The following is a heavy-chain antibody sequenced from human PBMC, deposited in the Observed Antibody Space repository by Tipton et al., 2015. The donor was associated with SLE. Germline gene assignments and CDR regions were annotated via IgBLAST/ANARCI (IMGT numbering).Heavy chain of an antibody. V-gene: IGHV4-39*07. CDR3: ARSSPDSSPYPTLFDP. Sequence: TLSLTCTVSGGSISSSSYYWGWIRQPPGKGLEWIGSIYYSGSTYYNPSLKSRVTISVDTSKNQFSLKVTSVTAADTAVYYCARSSPDSSPYPTLFDPWGQGSLVTVSS. CDR1: GGSISSSSYY. CDR2: IYYSGST. D-gene: IGHD3-22*01. J-gene: IGHJ5*02.